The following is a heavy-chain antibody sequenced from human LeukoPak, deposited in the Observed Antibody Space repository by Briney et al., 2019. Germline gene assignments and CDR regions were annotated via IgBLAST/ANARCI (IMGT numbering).Heavy chain of an antibody. V-gene: IGHV3-30*02. J-gene: IGHJ4*02. D-gene: IGHD5-24*01. CDR1: GFTFSSYG. CDR3: AKDRWIQLRTASPAFDY. CDR2: IQYDGGNE. Sequence: PGGSLRLSCAASGFTFSSYGMLWVRQAPGKGLEWVSFIQYDGGNEYYADSVRGRFTISRDNSKNTLHLQMNSLRVEDTAVYYCAKDRWIQLRTASPAFDYWGQGTLVTVSS.